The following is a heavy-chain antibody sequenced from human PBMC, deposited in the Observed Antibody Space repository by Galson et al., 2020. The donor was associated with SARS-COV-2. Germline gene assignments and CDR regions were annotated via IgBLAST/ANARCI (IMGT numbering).Heavy chain of an antibody. CDR1: GGTISSYY. V-gene: IGHV4-59*08. Sequence: PSETLSLTCTVSGGTISSYYWSWIRQPPGKGLEWIGYIYYSGSTNYNPSLKSRVTISVDTSKNQFSLKLSSVTAADTAVYYCARHGCFNTMISCYYYMDVWGKGTTVTVSS. J-gene: IGHJ6*03. D-gene: IGHD3-22*01. CDR3: ARHGCFNTMISCYYYMDV. CDR2: IYYSGST.